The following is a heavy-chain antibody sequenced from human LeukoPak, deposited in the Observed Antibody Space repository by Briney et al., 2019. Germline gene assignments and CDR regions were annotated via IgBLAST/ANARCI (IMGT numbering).Heavy chain of an antibody. D-gene: IGHD3-22*01. CDR2: IYTSGT. J-gene: IGHJ4*02. V-gene: IGHV4-61*02. CDR1: GGSISSGSYY. Sequence: SQTLSLTCTVSGGSISSGSYYWSWIRQPAWKGLEWIGRIYTSGTNYNPSLKSRVTISVDTSKNQFSLKLTSVTAADTAVYYCARAGNYYDSSGYYYALFDYWGQGTLVTVSS. CDR3: ARAGNYYDSSGYYYALFDY.